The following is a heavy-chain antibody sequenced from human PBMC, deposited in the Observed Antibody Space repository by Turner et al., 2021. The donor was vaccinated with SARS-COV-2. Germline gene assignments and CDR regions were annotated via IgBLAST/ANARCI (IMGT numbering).Heavy chain of an antibody. CDR3: ARLYHHDTSGVDF. Sequence: QVPLQESGPGLVKPSETLSLSCPVSGFSIPSTNFFWGWIRQSPGKGLEWMGTFSYSGSTFYNPSFKGRVTMSADPSKRQFFLRLTSVTAADTAVYYCARLYHHDTSGVDFWGQGTQVTVSS. CDR2: FSYSGST. D-gene: IGHD3-22*01. CDR1: GFSIPSTNFF. V-gene: IGHV4-39*01. J-gene: IGHJ4*02.